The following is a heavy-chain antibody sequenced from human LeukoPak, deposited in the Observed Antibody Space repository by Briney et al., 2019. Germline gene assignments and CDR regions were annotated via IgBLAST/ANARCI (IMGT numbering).Heavy chain of an antibody. J-gene: IGHJ4*02. CDR3: AKVYSSSWYGEFDY. Sequence: GGSLRLSCAASGFTFSSYAMSWVRQAPGKGLEWVSVISGSGGGTYYADSVKGRFAISRDNSKNTLFLQMTSLRAEDTAVYYCAKVYSSSWYGEFDYWGQGTLVTASS. V-gene: IGHV3-23*01. CDR1: GFTFSSYA. D-gene: IGHD6-13*01. CDR2: ISGSGGGT.